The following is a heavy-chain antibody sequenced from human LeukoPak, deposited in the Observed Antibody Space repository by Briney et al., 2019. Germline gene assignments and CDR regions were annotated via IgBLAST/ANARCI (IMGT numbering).Heavy chain of an antibody. CDR2: IRYNGDT. V-gene: IGHV4-59*08. D-gene: IGHD3-10*01. CDR3: ARQWFNSFDI. CDR1: GASIGSNY. J-gene: IGHJ3*02. Sequence: SETLSLTCTVSGASIGSNYLSWIRQPPGKGLEWIAFIRYNGDTNYNPSLKSRVTISVDTSKNQFSLRLRSVTAADSAVYYCARQWFNSFDIWGQGTTVTVSS.